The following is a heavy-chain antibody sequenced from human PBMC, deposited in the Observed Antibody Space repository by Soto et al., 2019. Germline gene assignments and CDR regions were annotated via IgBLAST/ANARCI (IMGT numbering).Heavy chain of an antibody. CDR2: INAGNGNT. CDR3: ARAWVVVTAPDC. D-gene: IGHD2-21*02. V-gene: IGHV1-3*05. CDR1: GYTFTSYA. J-gene: IGHJ4*02. Sequence: QVQLVQSGAEEKKPGASVKVSCKASGYTFTSYAMHWVRQAPGQRLEWMGWINAGNGNTKYSQKFQGRVTITRDTSASTAYMELSSLRSEDTAVYYCARAWVVVTAPDCWGQGTLVTVSS.